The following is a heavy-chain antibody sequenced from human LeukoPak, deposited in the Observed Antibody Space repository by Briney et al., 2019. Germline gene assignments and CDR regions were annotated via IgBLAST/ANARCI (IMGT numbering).Heavy chain of an antibody. V-gene: IGHV4-4*07. CDR1: GGSISGFY. D-gene: IGHD4-17*01. CDR2: ISTSGST. Sequence: SETLSLTCTVSGGSISGFYWSWIRQPAGKGLQWIGRISTSGSTNYNPSLKSRVTMPVDRSTNEFSLTVRSVTAADTALYYCARGLPSYGDYVDYYFYMDVWGKGTTVTVSS. J-gene: IGHJ6*03. CDR3: ARGLPSYGDYVDYYFYMDV.